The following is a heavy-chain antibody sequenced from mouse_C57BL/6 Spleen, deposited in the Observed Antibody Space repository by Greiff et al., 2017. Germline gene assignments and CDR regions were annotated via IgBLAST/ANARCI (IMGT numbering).Heavy chain of an antibody. CDR3: ARRGNGKGDY. J-gene: IGHJ2*01. Sequence: QVQLKQSGAELVRPGTSVKVSCKASGYAFTNYLIEWVKQRPGQGLEWIGVINPGSGGTNYNEKFKGKATLTADKSSSTAYMQLSSLTSEDSAVYFCARRGNGKGDYWGQGTTLTVSS. CDR1: GYAFTNYL. V-gene: IGHV1-54*01. CDR2: INPGSGGT. D-gene: IGHD1-1*01.